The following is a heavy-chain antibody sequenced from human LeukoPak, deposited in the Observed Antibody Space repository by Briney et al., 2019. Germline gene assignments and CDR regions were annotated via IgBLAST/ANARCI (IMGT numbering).Heavy chain of an antibody. CDR3: ARGPMDGSSVDY. CDR1: GGSFSGYY. J-gene: IGHJ4*02. D-gene: IGHD6-6*01. CDR2: INHSGST. Sequence: PSETLSLTCAVYGGSFSGYYWSWIRQPPGKGLEWIGEINHSGSTNYNPSLKSRVTISVDTSKNQFSLKLSSVTAADTAVYYRARGPMDGSSVDYWGQGTLVTVSS. V-gene: IGHV4-34*01.